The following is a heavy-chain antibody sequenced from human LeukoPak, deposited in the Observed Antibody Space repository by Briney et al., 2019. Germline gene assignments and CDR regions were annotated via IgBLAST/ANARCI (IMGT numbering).Heavy chain of an antibody. CDR2: INPSGGST. V-gene: IGHV1-46*01. D-gene: IGHD6-13*01. CDR1: GYTFTSYY. Sequence: ASVKVSCKASGYTFTSYYMHWVRQAPGQGLEWMGIINPSGGSTSYAQKFQGRVTMTRDTSTSTVYMELSSLRSEDTAVYYCAKDIGIAAGLATYWYFDLWGRGTLVTVSS. CDR3: AKDIGIAAGLATYWYFDL. J-gene: IGHJ2*01.